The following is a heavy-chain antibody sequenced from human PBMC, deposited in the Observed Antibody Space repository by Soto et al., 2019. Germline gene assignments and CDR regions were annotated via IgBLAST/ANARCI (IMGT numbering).Heavy chain of an antibody. J-gene: IGHJ4*02. CDR3: ARAPRVGYDSSGYYYFDY. V-gene: IGHV1-69*01. Sequence: QVQLVQSGAEVKKPGSSVKVSCKASGGTFSSYAISWVRQAPGQGLEWMGGIIPIFGTANYAQKFQGRVTITADESTSTAYMELSSLRSEDTAVYYCARAPRVGYDSSGYYYFDYWGQGTLVTGSS. CDR1: GGTFSSYA. D-gene: IGHD3-22*01. CDR2: IIPIFGTA.